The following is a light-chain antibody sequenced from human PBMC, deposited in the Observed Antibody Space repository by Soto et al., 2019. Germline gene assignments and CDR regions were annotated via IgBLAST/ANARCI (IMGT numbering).Light chain of an antibody. Sequence: EIVMTQSPATLSVSPGERVTLSCRASQSIRNNLAWYQQKLGQAPRLLIYSASIRATGIPARFSGSGSGTEFTLTISSLQSEDFAVYYCQQYKNWPPITFGGGTKVEIK. CDR1: QSIRNN. CDR2: SAS. V-gene: IGKV3-15*01. CDR3: QQYKNWPPIT. J-gene: IGKJ4*01.